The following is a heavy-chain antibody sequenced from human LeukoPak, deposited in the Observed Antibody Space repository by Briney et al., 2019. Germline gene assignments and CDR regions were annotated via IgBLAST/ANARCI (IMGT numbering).Heavy chain of an antibody. CDR3: ARVHDSSGYSGYYYYYGMDV. D-gene: IGHD3-22*01. V-gene: IGHV3-23*01. J-gene: IGHJ6*02. CDR2: ISGSGGSI. Sequence: GGSLRLSCAASGFTFSSYAMNWVRQAPGKGLEWLSAISGSGGSIYYADSVRGRFTISRDNSKNTLYLQMNSLRAEDTAVYYCARVHDSSGYSGYYYYYGMDVWGQGTTVTVSS. CDR1: GFTFSSYA.